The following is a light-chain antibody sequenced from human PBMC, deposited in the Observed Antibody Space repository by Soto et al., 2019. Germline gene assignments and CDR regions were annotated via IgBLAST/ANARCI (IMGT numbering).Light chain of an antibody. CDR3: CSYTSSTIYV. J-gene: IGLJ1*01. V-gene: IGLV2-14*03. CDR2: DVT. CDR1: SSDIGAYNF. Sequence: QSALTHPASVSGSPGQSITISCTGTSSDIGAYNFVSWYQQHPGKAPRLMIYDVTNRPSGVSNRFSGSKSGNTASLTISGLQAEDEADYYCCSYTSSTIYVFGTGTKLTVL.